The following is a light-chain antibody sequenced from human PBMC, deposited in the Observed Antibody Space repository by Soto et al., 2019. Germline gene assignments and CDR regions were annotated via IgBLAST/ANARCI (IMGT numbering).Light chain of an antibody. CDR2: DVS. V-gene: IGLV2-14*03. CDR1: NSDVGAYDY. Sequence: QSALTQPASVSGSPGQSITISCSGTNSDVGAYDYVSWYQQHPGKVPKLMIYDVSHRPSGISNRFSGSKSGNTASLTISGLQAEDEADYYCSSHTRRNTVIFGGGTKLTVL. J-gene: IGLJ2*01. CDR3: SSHTRRNTVI.